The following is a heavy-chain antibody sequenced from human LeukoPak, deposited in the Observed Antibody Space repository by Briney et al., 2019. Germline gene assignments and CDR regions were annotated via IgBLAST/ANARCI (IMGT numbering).Heavy chain of an antibody. D-gene: IGHD1-26*01. CDR1: EFTFSRYS. CDR2: ISSSSSTI. CDR3: ARSRGNSGSYPLDY. V-gene: IGHV3-48*01. Sequence: GGSLRLSCEASEFTFSRYSMNWVRQAPGKGLEWVSYISSSSSTIYYAESVKGRFTISRDNAKNSLYLQMNSLRVEDTAVYYCARSRGNSGSYPLDYWGQGTLVTVSS. J-gene: IGHJ4*02.